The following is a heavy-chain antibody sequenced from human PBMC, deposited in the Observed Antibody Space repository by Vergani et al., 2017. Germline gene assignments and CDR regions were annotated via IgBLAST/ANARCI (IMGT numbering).Heavy chain of an antibody. Sequence: QLQLQESGPGLVKPSETLSLTCTVSGGSITYGAFYWGWIRQSPGKGLEWIGSIYYSENKFYNPSLESRVTLSIDTTKNQFSLKLKSVTAADTAVYYCARCVRDGGMIYGGTVENWFDPWGQGALVTVSS. J-gene: IGHJ5*02. CDR1: GGSITYGAFY. D-gene: IGHD3-16*01. CDR2: IYYSENK. CDR3: ARCVRDGGMIYGGTVENWFDP. V-gene: IGHV4-39*01.